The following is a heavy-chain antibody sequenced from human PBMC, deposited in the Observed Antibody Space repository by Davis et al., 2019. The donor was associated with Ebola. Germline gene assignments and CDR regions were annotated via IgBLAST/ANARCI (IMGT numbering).Heavy chain of an antibody. J-gene: IGHJ6*02. D-gene: IGHD5-18*01. CDR3: TRGWLRGGMDV. CDR1: GVSVSSGA. Sequence: HFQTPSLTRDISGVSVSSGASHLITPSPSRGLEWLVRTYYKSKWYNDYAVSVKSRISINPDTSKNQFSLQLNSVTPEDTALYYCTRGWLRGGMDVWGEGTTVTV. V-gene: IGHV6-1*01. CDR2: TYYKSKWYN.